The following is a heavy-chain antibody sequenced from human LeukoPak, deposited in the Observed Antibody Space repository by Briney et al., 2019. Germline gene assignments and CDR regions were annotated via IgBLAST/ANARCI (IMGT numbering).Heavy chain of an antibody. Sequence: ETLSLTCTVSGVSFSSYYWSWVRQAPGKGLEWVANMKQDGSEKYYVDSVKGRFTISRDNAKNSLYLQMNSLRAEDTAVYYCARDLPLAYCGGDCYSFDYWGQGTLVTVSS. CDR2: MKQDGSEK. CDR3: ARDLPLAYCGGDCYSFDY. D-gene: IGHD2-21*02. CDR1: GVSFSSYY. J-gene: IGHJ4*02. V-gene: IGHV3-7*01.